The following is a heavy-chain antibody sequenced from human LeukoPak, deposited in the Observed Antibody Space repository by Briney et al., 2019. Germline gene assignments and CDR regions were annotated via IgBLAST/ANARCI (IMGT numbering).Heavy chain of an antibody. Sequence: PGGSLRLSCAASGFSFSSYAISWVRRAPGKGLEWVSGISGSIGGTYYADSVKGRFTISRDNSKNTLYLQMNSLRAEDTAVYYCAKVYHSSGWYELYFFDYWGQGTLVTVSS. J-gene: IGHJ4*02. V-gene: IGHV3-23*01. CDR2: ISGSIGGT. CDR1: GFSFSSYA. D-gene: IGHD6-19*01. CDR3: AKVYHSSGWYELYFFDY.